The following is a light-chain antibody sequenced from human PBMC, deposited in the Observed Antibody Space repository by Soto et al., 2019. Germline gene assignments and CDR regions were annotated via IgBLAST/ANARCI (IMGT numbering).Light chain of an antibody. V-gene: IGLV1-40*01. CDR3: QSYDSSLNVV. J-gene: IGLJ2*01. CDR2: GNS. CDR1: SSNIGAGYD. Sequence: QSVLTQPPSVSGAPGQRVTISCTGSSSNIGAGYDVHWYQQLPGTAPKLLIYGNSNRPSGVPDRFSGSKSGTSASLAITGLQADDEADYYCQSYDSSLNVVFGGGTQLTVL.